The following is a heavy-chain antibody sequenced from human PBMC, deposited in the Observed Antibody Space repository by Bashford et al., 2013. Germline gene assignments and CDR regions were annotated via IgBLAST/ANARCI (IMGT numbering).Heavy chain of an antibody. CDR3: ARDIVVVPAAWFDP. J-gene: IGHJ5*02. CDR2: IYHSGST. CDR1: GGSISSSNW. D-gene: IGHD2-2*01. V-gene: IGHV4-4*02. Sequence: SETLSLTCAVSGGSISSSNWWSWVRQPPGKGLEWIGEIYHSGSTNYNPSLKSRVTISVDKSKNQFSLKLSSVTAADTAVYYCARDIVVVPAAWFDPWGQGTLVTVSS.